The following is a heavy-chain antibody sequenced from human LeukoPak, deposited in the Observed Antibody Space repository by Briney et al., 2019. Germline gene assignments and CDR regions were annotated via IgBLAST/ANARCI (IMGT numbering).Heavy chain of an antibody. D-gene: IGHD6-13*01. CDR2: ISYDGSNK. J-gene: IGHJ4*02. V-gene: IGHV3-30*01. CDR3: AKGAEEAHSRSWYEPFIY. Sequence: GRSLRLSCAASGFTFSSYAMHWVRQAPGKGLEWVAGISYDGSNKYYADSVKGRFTISRDNSKNTLYLQMNSLRAEDTAVYYCAKGAEEAHSRSWYEPFIYCGQGTLVTVSS. CDR1: GFTFSSYA.